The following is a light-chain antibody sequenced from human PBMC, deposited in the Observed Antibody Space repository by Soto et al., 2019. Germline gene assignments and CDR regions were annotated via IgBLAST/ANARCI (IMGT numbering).Light chain of an antibody. J-gene: IGKJ4*01. CDR1: ESVNNN. Sequence: EIVMTQSPATLCVSPGERATVSCRASESVNNNLAWYQHKPGQAPRLLIYFASTRATGIPARFSGSGSATEFSLTITSLQPEDFAVYYCQQYNNWPLTFGGGTKVET. CDR3: QQYNNWPLT. CDR2: FAS. V-gene: IGKV3-15*01.